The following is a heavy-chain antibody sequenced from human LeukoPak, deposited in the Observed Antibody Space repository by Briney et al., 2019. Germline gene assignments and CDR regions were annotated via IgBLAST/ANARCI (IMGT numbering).Heavy chain of an antibody. V-gene: IGHV3-30*04. CDR2: ISYDGSNK. CDR1: GFTFSSYD. CDR3: ARDPYDSSGYYLHWFDT. J-gene: IGHJ5*01. Sequence: GGSQRLPCAASGFTFSSYDMHWVRQAPGKGLEWVAVISYDGSNKYYADSVKGRFTISRDNSKNTLYLQMNSLRAEDTAVYYCARDPYDSSGYYLHWFDTWGPGTLVTVSS. D-gene: IGHD3-22*01.